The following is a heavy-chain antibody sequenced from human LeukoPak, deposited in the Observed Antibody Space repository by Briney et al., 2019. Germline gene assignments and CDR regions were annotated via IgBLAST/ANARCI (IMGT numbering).Heavy chain of an antibody. CDR2: IKTDGSST. D-gene: IGHD5/OR15-5a*01. J-gene: IGHJ3*02. V-gene: IGHV3-74*01. CDR1: EFTFSSYW. Sequence: GGLLRLSCAASEFTFSSYWMHWVRQAPGKGLVWVSRIKTDGSSTDYADSVKGRFTISRDNAKNTMYLQMNSLRAEDTAVYYCARGVSGTGPDIWGLGTMVTVSS. CDR3: ARGVSGTGPDI.